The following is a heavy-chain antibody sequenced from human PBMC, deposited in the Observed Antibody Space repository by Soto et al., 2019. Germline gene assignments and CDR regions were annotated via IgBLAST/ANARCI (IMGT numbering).Heavy chain of an antibody. J-gene: IGHJ6*02. CDR2: ISGSGGST. Sequence: GGSLRLSCAASGFTFSSYAMSWVRQAPGEGLEWVSAISGSGGSTYYADSVKGRFTISRDNSKNTLYLQMNSLRAEDTAVYYCAKAVMGAMYDFWSGPAYYYGMDVWGQGTTVTVSS. D-gene: IGHD3-3*01. CDR1: GFTFSSYA. V-gene: IGHV3-23*01. CDR3: AKAVMGAMYDFWSGPAYYYGMDV.